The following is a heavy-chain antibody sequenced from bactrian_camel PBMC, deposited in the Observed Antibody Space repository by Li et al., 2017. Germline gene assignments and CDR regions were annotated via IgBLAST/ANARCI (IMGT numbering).Heavy chain of an antibody. CDR3: AVDTRRARCMDLGGALNYVY. Sequence: VQLVESGGGSVQPEGSLRLSCEASGLPTCMGWFRQVPGKEREGVATIDRDDRASYKDSVKGRFTITRDNAKNTLYLQMNSLKPEDTAMYYCAVDTRRARCMDLGGALNYVYWGQGTQVTVS. J-gene: IGHJ4*01. D-gene: IGHD2*01. CDR1: GLPTC. V-gene: IGHV3S42*01. CDR2: IDRDDRA.